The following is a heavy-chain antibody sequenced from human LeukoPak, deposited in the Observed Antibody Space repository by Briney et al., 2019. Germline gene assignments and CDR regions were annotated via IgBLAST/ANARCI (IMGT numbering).Heavy chain of an antibody. CDR3: TRGKQNAVDY. D-gene: IGHD1-1*01. V-gene: IGHV4-4*07. CDR1: SGSISGSYY. Sequence: KPSETLSLTCTVSSGSISGSYYWSWIRQPAGRGLEWIGRIYASGGTSYDPSLKSRVTISVDKSNNQFSLMVTSVTAADTAVYYCTRGKQNAVDYWGQGILVTVSS. CDR2: IYASGGT. J-gene: IGHJ4*02.